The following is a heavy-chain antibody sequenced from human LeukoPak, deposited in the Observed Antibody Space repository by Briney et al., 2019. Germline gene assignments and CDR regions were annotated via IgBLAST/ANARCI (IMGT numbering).Heavy chain of an antibody. D-gene: IGHD3-22*01. CDR3: AKTTHDSSGYYYFGY. Sequence: GGSLTLSCAASGFPFSSYAMSWLRQAPGKGLEWVSAISGSGGSTYYADSVKGRFTISRDNSKNTLYLKMNSLRAEDTAVYYCAKTTHDSSGYYYFGYWGQGTLVTVCS. J-gene: IGHJ4*02. V-gene: IGHV3-23*01. CDR2: ISGSGGST. CDR1: GFPFSSYA.